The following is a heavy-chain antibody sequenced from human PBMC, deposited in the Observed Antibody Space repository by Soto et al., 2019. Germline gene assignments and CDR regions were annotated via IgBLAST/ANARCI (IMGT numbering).Heavy chain of an antibody. CDR3: ARDSRTALSLGVFDY. CDR1: GFTFSSYS. CDR2: ISSSSSYI. D-gene: IGHD1-26*01. V-gene: IGHV3-21*01. J-gene: IGHJ4*02. Sequence: EVQLVESGGGLVKPGGSLRLSCAASGFTFSSYSMNWVRQAPGKGLEWVSSISSSSSYIYYADSVKGRFTISRDNAKNSLYLQMNSLRAEHTAVYYCARDSRTALSLGVFDYWGQGTLVTVSS.